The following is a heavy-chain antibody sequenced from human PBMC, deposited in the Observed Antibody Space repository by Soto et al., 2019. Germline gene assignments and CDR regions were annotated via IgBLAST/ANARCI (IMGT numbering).Heavy chain of an antibody. CDR2: IDSDGSST. Sequence: EVQLVESGGGLVQPGGSLRVSCAASGFTFGSYWMNWVRQAPGKGLVWVSRIDSDGSSTTYADAVKGRFTTSRDNAKNTLYLKMSSLRVEDTAVYYCARGSPYGMDVWGQGTTVTVSS. V-gene: IGHV3-74*01. CDR3: ARGSPYGMDV. D-gene: IGHD1-26*01. CDR1: GFTFGSYW. J-gene: IGHJ6*02.